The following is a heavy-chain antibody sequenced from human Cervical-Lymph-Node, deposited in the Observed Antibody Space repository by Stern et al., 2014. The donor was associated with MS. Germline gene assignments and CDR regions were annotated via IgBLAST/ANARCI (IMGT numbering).Heavy chain of an antibody. Sequence: QVQLVESGGAVVQPGRSLRLSCAASGFTFSSYGMHWVRQAPGKGLAWVTGISYDGNHKNYAASVKGRFTISRDNSKNTLHLQMNSVTPDDTAIYYCARDYEDTSMLFDHWGQGTLVTVSS. D-gene: IGHD2-8*01. CDR2: ISYDGNHK. CDR1: GFTFSSYG. V-gene: IGHV3-30*03. CDR3: ARDYEDTSMLFDH. J-gene: IGHJ4*02.